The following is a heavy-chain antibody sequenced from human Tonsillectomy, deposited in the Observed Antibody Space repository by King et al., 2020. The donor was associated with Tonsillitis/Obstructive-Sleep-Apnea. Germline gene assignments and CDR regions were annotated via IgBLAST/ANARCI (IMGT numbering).Heavy chain of an antibody. CDR1: GFTFSNYW. CDR3: ARDKAGGWYFDL. CDR2: IKQDGSEK. J-gene: IGHJ2*01. V-gene: IGHV3-7*03. Sequence: VQLVESGGGLVQPGGSLRLSCAASGFTFSNYWVYWVRQAPGKGLEWVANIKQDGSEKYYVDSVKGRFTISRDNAKNSLYLQMNSLRAEDTAVYYCARDKAGGWYFDLWGRGTLVTVSP. D-gene: IGHD3-10*01.